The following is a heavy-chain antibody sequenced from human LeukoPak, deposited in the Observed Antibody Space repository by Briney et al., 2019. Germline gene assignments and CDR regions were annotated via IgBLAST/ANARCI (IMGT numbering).Heavy chain of an antibody. D-gene: IGHD3-16*02. CDR3: ARSPGRLGELSP. J-gene: IGHJ5*02. CDR2: MNPNSGNT. Sequence: GASVTVSCKASGYTFTSYDINWVRQATGQGLEWMGWMNPNSGNTGYAQKFQGRVTMTRNTSISTAYMELSSLRSEDTAVYYCARSPGRLGELSPWGQGTPVTVSS. CDR1: GYTFTSYD. V-gene: IGHV1-8*01.